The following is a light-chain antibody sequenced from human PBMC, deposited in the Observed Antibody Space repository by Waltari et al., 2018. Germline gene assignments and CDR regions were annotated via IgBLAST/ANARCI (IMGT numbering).Light chain of an antibody. CDR2: SNF. CDR1: SSNIGVND. J-gene: IGLJ3*02. V-gene: IGLV1-44*01. CDR3: ATWDDKLNGVL. Sequence: QSALTQRPSLSGTPGQGVTISCSGASSNIGVNDVTWYQQFPGTAPKLRLDSNFRRASGVPERFSGSKSGISASLAISGLQSEDEADYYCATWDDKLNGVLFGGGTKLTVL.